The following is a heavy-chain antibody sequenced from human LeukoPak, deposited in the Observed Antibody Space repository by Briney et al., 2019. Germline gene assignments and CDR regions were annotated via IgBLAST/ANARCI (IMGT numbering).Heavy chain of an antibody. CDR2: IRYDGSNK. J-gene: IGHJ2*01. CDR1: GFTFSSYG. Sequence: GGSLRLSCAASGFTFSSYGMHWVRQAPGKGLEWVAFIRYDGSNKYYADSVKGRFTISSDNSKNTLYLQMNSLRAEDTAMYYCARDLYDSTGIERHFDLWGRGTLVTVSS. D-gene: IGHD3-22*01. CDR3: ARDLYDSTGIERHFDL. V-gene: IGHV3-30*02.